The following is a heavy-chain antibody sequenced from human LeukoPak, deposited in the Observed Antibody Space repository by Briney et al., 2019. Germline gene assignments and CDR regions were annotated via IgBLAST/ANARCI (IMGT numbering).Heavy chain of an antibody. V-gene: IGHV4-59*01. CDR2: VYHNGHS. D-gene: IGHD2-15*01. J-gene: IGHJ5*01. Sequence: SETLSLTCNVSGGSFNDNYWNWIRQLPGKGLEWIGYVYHNGHSDYNPSLKSRVTISVDTSTYQFSLKMISVTAADTAVYYCASLGYSSGWLDSWGHGSLVIVSS. CDR1: GGSFNDNY. CDR3: ASLGYSSGWLDS.